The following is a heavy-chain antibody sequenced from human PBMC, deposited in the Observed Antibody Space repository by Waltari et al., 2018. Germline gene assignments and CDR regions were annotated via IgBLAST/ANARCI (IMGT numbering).Heavy chain of an antibody. CDR2: INQSGST. Sequence: QVQLQQWGAGLVKPSETLSLTCAVYGGSFSDYYWSWTRQPPGKGLEWIGEINQSGSTQYNPSLKSRVTISVDRSKNQFSLNLRSVTAADTAVYYCASSSDAGDYWGQGTLVTVSS. D-gene: IGHD6-13*01. V-gene: IGHV4-34*01. J-gene: IGHJ4*02. CDR1: GGSFSDYY. CDR3: ASSSDAGDY.